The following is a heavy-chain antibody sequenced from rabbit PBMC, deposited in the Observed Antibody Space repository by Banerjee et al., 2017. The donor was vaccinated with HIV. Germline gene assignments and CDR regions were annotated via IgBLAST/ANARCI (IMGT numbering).Heavy chain of an antibody. Sequence: QEQLVESGGDLVKPEGSLTLTCTASGFTLSSYWMCWVRQAPGKGLEWIACIYAGSGSTYYASWVNGRFTVSKTSSTTVTLQMTSLTAADTATYFCARDLSGVIGWNLNLWGPGTLVTVS. J-gene: IGHJ4*01. V-gene: IGHV1S45*01. CDR1: GFTLSSYW. D-gene: IGHD1-1*01. CDR3: ARDLSGVIGWNLNL. CDR2: IYAGSGST.